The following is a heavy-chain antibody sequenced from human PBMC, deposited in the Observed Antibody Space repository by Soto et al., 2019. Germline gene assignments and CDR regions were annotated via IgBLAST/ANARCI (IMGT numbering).Heavy chain of an antibody. J-gene: IGHJ6*02. Sequence: GGSLRLSCAASGFTFSNYGMHWVRQAPGKGLEWVTVISYDGSNKYYADSVKGRFTISRDNSKNTLYLQMNSLRAEDTAVYYSAKDRVNYYSGMDVWGQGTTVTVSS. CDR2: ISYDGSNK. V-gene: IGHV3-30*18. CDR3: AKDRVNYYSGMDV. D-gene: IGHD3-3*01. CDR1: GFTFSNYG.